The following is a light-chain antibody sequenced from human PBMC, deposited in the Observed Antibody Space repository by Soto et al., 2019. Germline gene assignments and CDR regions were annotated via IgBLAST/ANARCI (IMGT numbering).Light chain of an antibody. CDR2: GAS. CDR1: QDIAGY. J-gene: IGKJ1*01. Sequence: DIQVTHSPSSVSASVLDRVTITFRASQDIAGYLDWYQHKPGRTPELLIHGASRLQSGVPSRFSGSGSGTEFSLTISSLQPDDFATYYCKQYSSHSKFGQGTKVDIK. V-gene: IGKV1D-16*01. CDR3: KQYSSHSK.